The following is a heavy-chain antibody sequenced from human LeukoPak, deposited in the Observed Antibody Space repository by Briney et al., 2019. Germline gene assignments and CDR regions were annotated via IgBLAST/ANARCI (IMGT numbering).Heavy chain of an antibody. J-gene: IGHJ4*02. V-gene: IGHV1-18*01. D-gene: IGHD3-10*01. Sequence: ASVKVSCKASGYTFTSYGISWVRQAPGQRLEWMGWICAYNDNTNYAQKLQGRVSMTTDASTSTAYMELRSLRADDTAVYYCARDRVLWFGELSIPFDYWGQGTLVTVSS. CDR3: ARDRVLWFGELSIPFDY. CDR1: GYTFTSYG. CDR2: ICAYNDNT.